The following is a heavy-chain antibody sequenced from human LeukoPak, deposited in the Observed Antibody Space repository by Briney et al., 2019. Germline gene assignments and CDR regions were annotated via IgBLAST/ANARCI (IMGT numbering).Heavy chain of an antibody. V-gene: IGHV1-46*01. J-gene: IGHJ4*02. Sequence: ASVKVSCKASGYTFTSYYMHWARQAPGQGLEWMGIINPSGGSTSYAQKFQGRVTMTRDTSTSTVYMELSSLRSEDTAVYYCARVPQVGATFDYWGQGTLVTVSS. D-gene: IGHD1-26*01. CDR2: INPSGGST. CDR1: GYTFTSYY. CDR3: ARVPQVGATFDY.